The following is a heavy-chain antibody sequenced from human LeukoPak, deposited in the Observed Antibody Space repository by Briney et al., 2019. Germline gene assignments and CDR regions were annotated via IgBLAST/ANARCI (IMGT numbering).Heavy chain of an antibody. D-gene: IGHD3-22*01. CDR3: ARHPVDSSGYYNYFDP. Sequence: PSETLSLTCTVSGGSVSSYYWSWLRQPAGKGLEWIGRIYTSGSTNYNPSLKSRVTMSVDTSKNQSSLRLSSVTAADTAVYYCARHPVDSSGYYNYFDPWGQGTLVTVSS. V-gene: IGHV4-4*07. J-gene: IGHJ5*02. CDR1: GGSVSSYY. CDR2: IYTSGST.